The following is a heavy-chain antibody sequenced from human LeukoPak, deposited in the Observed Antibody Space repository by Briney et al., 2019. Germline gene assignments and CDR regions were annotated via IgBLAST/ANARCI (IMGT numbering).Heavy chain of an antibody. CDR1: GDSISRYY. J-gene: IGHJ4*02. CDR2: FYTTGSP. CDR3: ARSAPSVTSYYFDS. D-gene: IGHD4-17*01. Sequence: PSETLSLTCTVSGDSISRYYWSWIRQPAGKGLEWIGRFYTTGSPNYNPSLKSRVTMSLDTSKNQFSLTLNSVTAADTAVYYCARSAPSVTSYYFDSWGQGTLVTVSS. V-gene: IGHV4-4*07.